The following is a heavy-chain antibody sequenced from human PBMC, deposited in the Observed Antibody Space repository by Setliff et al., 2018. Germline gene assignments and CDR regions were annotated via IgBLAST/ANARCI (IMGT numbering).Heavy chain of an antibody. V-gene: IGHV4-4*09. CDR3: AREPTHTGHYYLDL. D-gene: IGHD2-15*01. Sequence: SETLSLTCNVSGGSISNYYWSWTRQSPGKGLEWIGYIDTSGSTSHNPSLKGRVIILKDTSYSQISLILNSVTAADTAVYYCAREPTHTGHYYLDLWGKGTTGTVSS. CDR1: GGSISNYY. CDR2: IDTSGST. J-gene: IGHJ6*03.